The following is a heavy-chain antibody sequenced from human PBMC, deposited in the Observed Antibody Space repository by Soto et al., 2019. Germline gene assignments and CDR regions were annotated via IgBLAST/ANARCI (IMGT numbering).Heavy chain of an antibody. Sequence: ASVKVSCKASGNTDTIYFIHWLRLAPGQGLEWLGWINSVSGGTNYAHKFLGRVTMTRDRSTTTAFMELRGPRSDDTAVYYCARGGSYYSLWGQGTLVTVSS. V-gene: IGHV1-2*02. CDR1: GNTDTIYF. D-gene: IGHD1-26*01. CDR3: ARGGSYYSL. J-gene: IGHJ4*02. CDR2: INSVSGGT.